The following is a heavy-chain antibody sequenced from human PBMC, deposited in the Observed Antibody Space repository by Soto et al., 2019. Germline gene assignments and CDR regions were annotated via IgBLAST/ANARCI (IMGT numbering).Heavy chain of an antibody. CDR2: INAGNGNT. CDR1: GYTFTSYA. V-gene: IGHV1-3*05. D-gene: IGHD2-21*02. J-gene: IGHJ4*02. Sequence: QVQLVQSGAEEKKTGASVKVSCKASGYTFTSYAMHWVRQAPGQRLEWMGWINAGNGNTKYSQKFQGRVSITRDTAARTAYMKLSSLRSDDTAVYYCARSIVVVTALDYWGQGTLVTVSS. CDR3: ARSIVVVTALDY.